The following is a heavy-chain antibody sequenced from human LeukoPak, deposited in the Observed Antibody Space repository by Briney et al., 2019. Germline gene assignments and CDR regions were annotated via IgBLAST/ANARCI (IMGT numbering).Heavy chain of an antibody. CDR1: GFTCSSYA. Sequence: AGTLRLTCAATGFTCSSYAMSVDREGPGKGLKKVSEISNVATLKYADSVKGRFTMSRDNSKNMLYLQMNSLRAEDTAAYYFANNGVRLTDNYHMEVWVKGSTVTVS. CDR2: ISNVATL. D-gene: IGHD2-8*01. CDR3: ANNGVRLTDNYHMEV. J-gene: IGHJ6*03. V-gene: IGHV3-23*01.